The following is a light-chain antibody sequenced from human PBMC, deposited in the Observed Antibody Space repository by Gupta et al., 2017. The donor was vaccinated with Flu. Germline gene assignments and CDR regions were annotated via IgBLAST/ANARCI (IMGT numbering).Light chain of an antibody. Sequence: DIQMTQSPSSLSASVGDGVTITCRASQSISSFLNWYQQKPGKAPKLLISVASNLQSGVPSRFSGSGSGTDFTLTISRLQPEDFATYYCQQSHSTPWTFGQGTKVEIK. CDR1: QSISSF. CDR2: VAS. CDR3: QQSHSTPWT. J-gene: IGKJ1*01. V-gene: IGKV1-39*01.